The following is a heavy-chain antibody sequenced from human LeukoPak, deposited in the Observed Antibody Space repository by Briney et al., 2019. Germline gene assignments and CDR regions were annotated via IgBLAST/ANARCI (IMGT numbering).Heavy chain of an antibody. V-gene: IGHV1-2*02. J-gene: IGHJ6*03. CDR1: GYTFTGYY. CDR3: ARELWVYSSGSASYYMDV. Sequence: GASVKVSCKASGYTFTGYYMHWVRQAPGQVLEWLGWINPNSGGTNYAQKFQGRVTMTRDTSISTAYMELSRLRSDDTAVYYCARELWVYSSGSASYYMDVWGKGTTVTISS. CDR2: INPNSGGT. D-gene: IGHD6-19*01.